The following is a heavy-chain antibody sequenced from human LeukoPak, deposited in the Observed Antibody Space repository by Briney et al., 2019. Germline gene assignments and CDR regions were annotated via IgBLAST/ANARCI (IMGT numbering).Heavy chain of an antibody. CDR2: ISNDGSNT. V-gene: IGHV3-30*04. D-gene: IGHD6-19*01. J-gene: IGHJ4*02. CDR1: GFTLSGYA. CDR3: ARDYYAGYKSGWYQINY. Sequence: GGSLRLSCAVSGFTLSGYAMHWVRQAPGKGLEWVAVISNDGSNTNYADSVKGRFTISRDKSKNTLYLQMNSLRAEDTAEYYCARDYYAGYKSGWYQINYWGQGTLVTVSS.